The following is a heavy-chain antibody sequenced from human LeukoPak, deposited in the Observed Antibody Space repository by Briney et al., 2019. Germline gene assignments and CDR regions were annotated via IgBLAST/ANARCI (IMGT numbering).Heavy chain of an antibody. CDR2: ISDSGGST. Sequence: GGSLRLSCAASGFTFSSYAMSWVHQAPGKGLEWVSAISDSGGSTYYADSVKGRFTISRDNSKNTLYLQMNSLRAEDTAVYYCAKDGYSLDAFDIWGQGTMVTVSS. D-gene: IGHD5-24*01. J-gene: IGHJ3*02. CDR1: GFTFSSYA. CDR3: AKDGYSLDAFDI. V-gene: IGHV3-23*01.